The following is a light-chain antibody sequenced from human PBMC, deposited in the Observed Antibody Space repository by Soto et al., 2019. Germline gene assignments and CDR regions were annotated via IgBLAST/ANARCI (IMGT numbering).Light chain of an antibody. CDR1: QSVRSK. J-gene: IGKJ5*01. V-gene: IGKV3-15*01. CDR3: QQYNNWPPIT. CDR2: GAS. Sequence: VVMTQSPDTLSVSPGETVTLSCRASQSVRSKLAWYQQKLGQAPRLFIYGASTRATGIPARFSGSGSGTEFTLTISSLQSEDFAIYYCQQYNNWPPITFGQGTRLEIK.